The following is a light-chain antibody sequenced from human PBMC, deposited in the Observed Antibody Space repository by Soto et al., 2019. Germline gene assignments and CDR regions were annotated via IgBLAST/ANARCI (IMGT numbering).Light chain of an antibody. Sequence: DIVLTQSPGTLSLSPGERATLSCRASQTVRSNFLAWYQRKPGQTPRLLIYGASSRATGIPDRFSGSGSGTDFTLTISRLDPEDFAVYYCQQYNNWPPYTFGQGTKLEIK. V-gene: IGKV3-20*01. J-gene: IGKJ2*01. CDR1: QTVRSNF. CDR3: QQYNNWPPYT. CDR2: GAS.